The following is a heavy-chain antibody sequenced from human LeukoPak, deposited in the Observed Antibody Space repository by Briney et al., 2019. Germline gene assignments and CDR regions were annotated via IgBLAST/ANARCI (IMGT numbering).Heavy chain of an antibody. CDR1: GFTLSSYS. V-gene: IGHV3-23*01. D-gene: IGHD2-15*01. CDR2: ISDTGNT. J-gene: IGHJ4*02. CDR3: AKAPVTTCRGAFCYPFDY. Sequence: AGSLRLSCAASGFTLSSYSMSWDRHAPGKGLGWVSAISDTGNTSHADSVKGRFTISRDSSKNTLFLQMNRLRPEDAAVYYCAKAPVTTCRGAFCYPFDYWGLGTLVTVSS.